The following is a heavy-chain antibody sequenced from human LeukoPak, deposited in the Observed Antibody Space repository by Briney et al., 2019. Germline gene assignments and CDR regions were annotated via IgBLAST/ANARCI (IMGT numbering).Heavy chain of an antibody. D-gene: IGHD3-16*01. J-gene: IGHJ2*01. V-gene: IGHV1-69*13. CDR1: GGTFSSYA. Sequence: ASVKVSRKASGGTFSSYAISWVRQAPGQGLEWMGGIIPIFGTANYAQKFQGRVTITADESTSTAYIELRSLRSDDTAVYYCARDTQTTFWYFDLWGRGTLVTVSS. CDR2: IIPIFGTA. CDR3: ARDTQTTFWYFDL.